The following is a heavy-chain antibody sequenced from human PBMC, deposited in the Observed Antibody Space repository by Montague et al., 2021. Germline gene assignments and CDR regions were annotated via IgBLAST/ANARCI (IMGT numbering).Heavy chain of an antibody. V-gene: IGHV3-30-3*01. CDR1: GFTFSSYA. CDR3: ARSLTSGLLAEYFQH. CDR2: ISYDGSNK. D-gene: IGHD6-19*01. Sequence: XLRPSCAASGFTFSSYAMHWVRQAPGKGLEWVAVISYDGSNKYYADSVKGRFTISRDNSKNTLYLQMNSLRAEDTAVYYCARSLTSGLLAEYFQHWGQGTLVTVSS. J-gene: IGHJ1*01.